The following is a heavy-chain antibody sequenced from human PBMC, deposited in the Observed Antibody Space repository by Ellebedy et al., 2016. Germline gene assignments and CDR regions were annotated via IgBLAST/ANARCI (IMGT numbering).Heavy chain of an antibody. J-gene: IGHJ4*02. CDR3: ARAPTVVPAAMGNYFDY. Sequence: ASVKVSXXASGYTFTSYGISWVRQAPGQGLEWMGWISAYNGNTNYAQKLQGRVTMTTDTSTSTAYMELRSLRSEDTAVYYCARAPTVVPAAMGNYFDYWGQGTLVTVSS. CDR1: GYTFTSYG. V-gene: IGHV1-18*01. CDR2: ISAYNGNT. D-gene: IGHD2-2*01.